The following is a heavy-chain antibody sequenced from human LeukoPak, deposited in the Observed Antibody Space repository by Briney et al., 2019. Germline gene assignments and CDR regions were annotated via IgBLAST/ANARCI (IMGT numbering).Heavy chain of an antibody. CDR3: ARSEYSSTWYDY. D-gene: IGHD6-13*01. CDR1: GYNFDTYW. V-gene: IGHV5-51*01. CDR2: IYPGDSDT. Sequence: RGESLKISCEGSGYNFDTYWIAWVRQMPGKGLEWMAIIYPGDSDTRYSPSLQGQVTISADKSISTAYLQRSSLKASDTAIYYCARSEYSSTWYDYWGQGTLVTVSS. J-gene: IGHJ4*02.